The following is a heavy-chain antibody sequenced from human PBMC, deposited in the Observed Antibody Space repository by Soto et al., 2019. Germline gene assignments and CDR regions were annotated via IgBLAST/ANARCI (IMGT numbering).Heavy chain of an antibody. Sequence: EVQLVESGGGLVQPGGSLRLSCAASGFTFSSYWMNWVRQAPGMGLEWVANIKEDGSEKNYVDSVKGRFIISRDNAKESLFLQMHSLRAEDTAVYYCARGQYGGKGYWGQGTLVTVSS. J-gene: IGHJ4*02. D-gene: IGHD2-15*01. CDR1: GFTFSSYW. CDR2: IKEDGSEK. CDR3: ARGQYGGKGY. V-gene: IGHV3-7*03.